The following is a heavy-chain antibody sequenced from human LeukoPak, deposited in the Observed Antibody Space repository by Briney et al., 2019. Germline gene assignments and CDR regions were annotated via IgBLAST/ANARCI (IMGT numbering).Heavy chain of an antibody. CDR3: ARDRDCGDGGCYPHFDY. CDR2: IRQDGSDK. V-gene: IGHV3-7*01. J-gene: IGHJ4*02. Sequence: PGGSLRLSCAASGFTFSSNWMSWVRQAPGKGLEWVANIRQDGSDKYYMASVKGRFTISRDNAKNSLSLQMNSLRVEDTAVYYCARDRDCGDGGCYPHFDYWGQGVRVTVSS. CDR1: GFTFSSNW. D-gene: IGHD2-15*01.